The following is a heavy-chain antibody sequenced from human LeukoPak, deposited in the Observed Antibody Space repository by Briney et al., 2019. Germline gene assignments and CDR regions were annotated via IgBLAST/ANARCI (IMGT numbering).Heavy chain of an antibody. CDR1: GGAFSTYA. CDR2: IIPILGIA. D-gene: IGHD3-22*01. J-gene: IGHJ4*02. Sequence: ASVKVSCKASGGAFSTYAFSWVRQAPGQGLEWMGRIIPILGIANYAQKFQGRVTITADKSTSTAYMELSSLRSEDTAVYYCVYYYDSSGYFAYWGQGTLVTVSS. V-gene: IGHV1-69*04. CDR3: VYYYDSSGYFAY.